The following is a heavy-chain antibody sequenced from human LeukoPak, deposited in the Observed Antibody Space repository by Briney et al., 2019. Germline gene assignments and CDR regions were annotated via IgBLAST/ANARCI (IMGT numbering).Heavy chain of an antibody. J-gene: IGHJ4*02. Sequence: GGSLRLSCAASGFTFSTYSMSWVRQAPGKGLEWVSYISSISSIIYYADSVKARFTISRDNAKSSLYLQMNSLRAEDTAVYYCARSRPGTEAGQPNFDYWGQGTLVTVSS. CDR3: ARSRPGTEAGQPNFDY. D-gene: IGHD6-13*01. CDR2: ISSISSII. V-gene: IGHV3-48*01. CDR1: GFTFSTYS.